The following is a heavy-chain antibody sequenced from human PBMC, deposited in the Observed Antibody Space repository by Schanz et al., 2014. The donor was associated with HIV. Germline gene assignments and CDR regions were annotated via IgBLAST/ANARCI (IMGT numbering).Heavy chain of an antibody. CDR3: AKPEYDSRGNSQSHFDY. D-gene: IGHD3-22*01. Sequence: EVQLLESGGGLVQPGGSLRLSCAASGFTFSSHWMHWVRQAPGKGLVWVSSISESGGRSYYADSVNGRFTISRDNSKNTLYLQMTTLRTEDTAVYYCAKPEYDSRGNSQSHFDYWGQGTLVTVSS. CDR1: GFTFSSHW. V-gene: IGHV3-23*01. CDR2: ISESGGRS. J-gene: IGHJ4*02.